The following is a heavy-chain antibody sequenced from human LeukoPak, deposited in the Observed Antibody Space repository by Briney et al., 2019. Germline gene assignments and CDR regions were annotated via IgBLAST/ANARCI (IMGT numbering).Heavy chain of an antibody. D-gene: IGHD5-18*01. CDR1: GYTFTSYG. CDR3: ARYSLQLWYNGPDY. CDR2: ISAYNGNT. J-gene: IGHJ4*02. Sequence: ASVKVSCKASGYTFTSYGISWVRQAPGQGLEWMGWISAYNGNTNYAQKLQGRVTMTTDTSTSTAYMELRSLRSDDTAVYYCARYSLQLWYNGPDYWGQGTLVTVSS. V-gene: IGHV1-18*01.